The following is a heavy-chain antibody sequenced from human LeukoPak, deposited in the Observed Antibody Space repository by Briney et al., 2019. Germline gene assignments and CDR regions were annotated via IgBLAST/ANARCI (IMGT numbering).Heavy chain of an antibody. CDR3: ARQRAYYYDSSGHYQGWFDP. CDR2: IYYSGST. J-gene: IGHJ5*02. V-gene: IGHV4-39*01. CDR1: GGSISSSSYY. D-gene: IGHD3-22*01. Sequence: SETLSLTCTVSGGSISSSSYYWGWIRQPPGNGLEWLGSIYYSGSTYYKASLKRRVTISVDTSKNQFSLKLTSVTAADTAIYYCARQRAYYYDSSGHYQGWFDPWGQGTLVTVSS.